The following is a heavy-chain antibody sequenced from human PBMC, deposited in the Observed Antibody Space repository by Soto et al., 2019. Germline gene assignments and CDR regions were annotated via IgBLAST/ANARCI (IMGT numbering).Heavy chain of an antibody. J-gene: IGHJ4*02. CDR2: IRTKSNGYAT. D-gene: IGHD6-6*01. CDR3: SRVEYVTSSPIG. Sequence: PGGSLRLSCAASGFTFSGSAIHWVRQASGKGLEWVARIRTKSNGYATIYAASVKGRFTISRDDSKNMAYLQMNGLKTEDTAMYYCSRVEYVTSSPIGWGQGTLVTVSS. V-gene: IGHV3-73*01. CDR1: GFTFSGSA.